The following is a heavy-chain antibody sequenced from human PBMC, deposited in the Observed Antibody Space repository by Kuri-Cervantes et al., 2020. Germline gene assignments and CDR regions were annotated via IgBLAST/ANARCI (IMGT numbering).Heavy chain of an antibody. CDR3: STLGSVGQFDSGSLDAFDI. CDR2: IKTKSEGGTT. V-gene: IGHV3-15*05. CDR1: KFTFADAW. J-gene: IGHJ3*02. D-gene: IGHD3-10*01. Sequence: GESLKISCAASKFTFADAWMSWVRQAPGKGLEWVGRIKTKSEGGTTDYAAPVKGRFTIARDDSKKTLFLQMNSLRSEDTAVYYCSTLGSVGQFDSGSLDAFDIWGLGTTVTVSS.